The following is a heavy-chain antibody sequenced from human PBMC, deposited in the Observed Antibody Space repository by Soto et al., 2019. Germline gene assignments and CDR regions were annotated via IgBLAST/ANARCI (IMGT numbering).Heavy chain of an antibody. CDR3: ARGHPSDPGWLQSEGQYYFDY. Sequence: QVQLVQSGAEVKKPGSSVKVSCKASGGTFSSYAISWVRQAPGQGLEWMGGIIPIFGTANYAQKFQGRVTLTADESTITAYMELSRLSSEDTAVYYCARGHPSDPGWLQSEGQYYFDYWGQGTLVTVSS. CDR1: GGTFSSYA. CDR2: IIPIFGTA. V-gene: IGHV1-69*01. D-gene: IGHD5-12*01. J-gene: IGHJ4*02.